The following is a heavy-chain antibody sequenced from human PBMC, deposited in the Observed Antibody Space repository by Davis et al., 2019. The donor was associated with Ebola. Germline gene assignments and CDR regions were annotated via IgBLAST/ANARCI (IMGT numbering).Heavy chain of an antibody. J-gene: IGHJ4*02. V-gene: IGHV3-23*01. Sequence: GESLKISCAASGFTFSSYTMNWVRQAPGEGLEWVSTISDGSRDTHYADSVKGRFTISRDDSTSTVFLEMNALRVEDTALYYCTTRLVNHFDHWGQGALVTVSS. CDR3: TTRLVNHFDH. D-gene: IGHD2-15*01. CDR1: GFTFSSYT. CDR2: ISDGSRDT.